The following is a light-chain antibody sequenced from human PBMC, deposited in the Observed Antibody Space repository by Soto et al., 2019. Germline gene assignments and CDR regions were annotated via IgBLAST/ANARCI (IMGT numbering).Light chain of an antibody. CDR3: ISYTPSSTWV. CDR1: STDFVSYNR. CDR2: EVS. J-gene: IGLJ3*02. Sequence: QSALTQPPSVSGSPGQSVTISCTGTSTDFVSYNRVSWYQQPPGTAPKLMIYEVSNRPSGVSNRFSGSKSGNTASLTISGLQAEDEADYYCISYTPSSTWVFGGGTKVTVL. V-gene: IGLV2-18*02.